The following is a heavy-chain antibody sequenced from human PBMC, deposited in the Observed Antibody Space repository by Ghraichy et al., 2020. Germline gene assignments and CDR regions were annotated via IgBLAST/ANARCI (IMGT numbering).Heavy chain of an antibody. CDR1: GGSFSGYY. CDR3: ARGLPWIQLWLRNYGMDV. CDR2: INHSGST. Sequence: SETLSLTCVVYGGSFSGYYWSWIRQPPGKGLEWIGEINHSGSTNYNPSLKSRVTISVDTSKNQFSLKLSSVTAADTAVYYCARGLPWIQLWLRNYGMDVWALVTTVTAS. D-gene: IGHD5-18*01. V-gene: IGHV4-34*01. J-gene: IGHJ6*02.